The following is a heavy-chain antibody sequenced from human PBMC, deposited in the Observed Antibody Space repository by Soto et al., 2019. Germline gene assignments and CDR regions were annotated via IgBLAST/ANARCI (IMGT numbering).Heavy chain of an antibody. CDR3: ARVDGGYDGYFDY. Sequence: ASVKVYSNASCYTFTSYGIILVRQATGQGLEWMGWISAYNGNTNYAQKLQGRVTMTTDTSTSTAYMELRSLRSDDTAVYYCARVDGGYDGYFDYWGQGTLVTVSS. CDR1: CYTFTSYG. D-gene: IGHD3-22*01. V-gene: IGHV1-18*01. CDR2: ISAYNGNT. J-gene: IGHJ4*02.